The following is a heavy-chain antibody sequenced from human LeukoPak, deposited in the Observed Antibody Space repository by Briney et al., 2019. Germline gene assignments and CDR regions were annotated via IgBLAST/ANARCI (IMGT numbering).Heavy chain of an antibody. J-gene: IGHJ6*02. V-gene: IGHV1-24*01. CDR1: GYTLTELS. D-gene: IGHD3-10*01. CDR3: ATPYGSGSIRYYYYGMDV. CDR2: FDPEDGET. Sequence: ASVKVSCKVSGYTLTELSMHWVRQAPRKGLEWMGGFDPEDGETIYAQKFQGRVTMTEDTSTDTAYMELSSLRSEDTAVYYCATPYGSGSIRYYYYGMDVWGQGTTVTVSS.